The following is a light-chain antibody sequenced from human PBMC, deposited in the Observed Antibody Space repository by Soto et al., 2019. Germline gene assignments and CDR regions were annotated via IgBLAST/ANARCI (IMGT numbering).Light chain of an antibody. CDR1: QSVGSD. CDR3: QQYGSSPYT. J-gene: IGKJ2*01. V-gene: IGKV3-20*01. CDR2: GAS. Sequence: EIVLTQSPGTLSLSPGERATLPCRASQSVGSDLAWYQQRPGQAPRLLISGASTRATGIQDRFSGSESGTAVTLTISRLEPEDFAVYSFQQYGSSPYTFGQGTNLEIK.